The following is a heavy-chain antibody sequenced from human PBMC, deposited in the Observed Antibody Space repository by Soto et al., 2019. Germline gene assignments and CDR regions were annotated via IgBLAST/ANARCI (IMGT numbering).Heavy chain of an antibody. Sequence: EVQLVESGGGLVQPGGSLRLSCAASGFTFSNFWLTWVRQAPGKGVEWVANINQDGSEKFHVDSVKGRFSISRDNAKNALYLQMNCVSAADTAVYYCARGGSPYSDGSYWGQGALVTVSS. J-gene: IGHJ4*02. CDR2: INQDGSEK. D-gene: IGHD4-17*01. V-gene: IGHV3-7*01. CDR1: GFTFSNFW. CDR3: ARGGSPYSDGSY.